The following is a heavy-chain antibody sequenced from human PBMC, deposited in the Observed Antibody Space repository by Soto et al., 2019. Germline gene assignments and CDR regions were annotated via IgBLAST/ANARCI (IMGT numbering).Heavy chain of an antibody. CDR2: IYPGDSDT. CDR1: GXSFTSYW. Sequence: LKISFKGSGXSFTSYWIGWVRQMPGKGLEWMGIIYPGDSDTRYSPSFQGQVTISADKSISTAYLQWSSLKAPDTAMYYCARLPITGLYNWFDPWGQGTLVTVSS. V-gene: IGHV5-51*01. D-gene: IGHD1-20*01. J-gene: IGHJ5*02. CDR3: ARLPITGLYNWFDP.